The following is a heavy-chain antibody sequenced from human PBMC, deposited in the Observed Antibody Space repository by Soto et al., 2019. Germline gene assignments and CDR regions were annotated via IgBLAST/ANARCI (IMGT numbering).Heavy chain of an antibody. Sequence: PGGSLRLSCAASGFTVSSNYMSWVRQAPGKGLEWVSVIYSGGSTYYADSVKGRFTISRDNSKNTLYLQMNSLRAEDTAVYYCARDLRDSWGYSIYDAFDIWGQGTMVTVSS. CDR1: GFTVSSNY. D-gene: IGHD3-3*02. V-gene: IGHV3-53*01. CDR2: IYSGGST. J-gene: IGHJ3*02. CDR3: ARDLRDSWGYSIYDAFDI.